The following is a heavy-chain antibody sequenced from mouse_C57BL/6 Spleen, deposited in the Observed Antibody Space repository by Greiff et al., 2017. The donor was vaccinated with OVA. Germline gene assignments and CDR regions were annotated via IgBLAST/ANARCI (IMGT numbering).Heavy chain of an antibody. CDR2: IDPSDSET. J-gene: IGHJ1*03. CDR1: GYTFTSYW. V-gene: IGHV1-52*01. D-gene: IGHD1-1*02. Sequence: QVQLKQPGAELVRPGSSVKLSCKASGYTFTSYWMHWVKQRPIQGLEWIGNIDPSDSETHYNQKFKDKATLTVDKSSSTAYRQLSSLTSEDSAVYYCARRGSYYGGYFDVWGTGTTVTVSS. CDR3: ARRGSYYGGYFDV.